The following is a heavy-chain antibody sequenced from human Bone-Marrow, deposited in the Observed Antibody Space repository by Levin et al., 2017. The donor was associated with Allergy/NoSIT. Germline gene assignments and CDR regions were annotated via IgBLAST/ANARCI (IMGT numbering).Heavy chain of an antibody. CDR1: GFIFSSYD. Sequence: SCAASGFIFSSYDMNWVRQAPGKGLEWVSYISSSGTNIYYTDSSTIYYADSVKGRFTISRDNARNSLYLQMNSLSVEDTGVYYCARSRSSVFYGLDVWGQGTTVTVSS. J-gene: IGHJ6*02. CDR3: ARSRSSVFYGLDV. D-gene: IGHD6-6*01. V-gene: IGHV3-48*03. CDR2: ISSSGTNIYYTDSSTI.